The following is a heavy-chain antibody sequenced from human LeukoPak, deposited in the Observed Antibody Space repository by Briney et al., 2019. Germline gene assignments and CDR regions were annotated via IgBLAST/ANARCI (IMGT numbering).Heavy chain of an antibody. J-gene: IGHJ4*02. CDR2: ISSSSSYI. CDR1: GFTFSSYS. V-gene: IGHV3-21*01. Sequence: PGGSLRLPCAASGFTFSSYSMNWVRQAPGKGLEWVSSISSSSSYIFYADSVKGRFTLSRDNAKNSLYLQMNSLRAEDTAVYYCARDMMGASFDYWGQGTLVTVSS. D-gene: IGHD1-26*01. CDR3: ARDMMGASFDY.